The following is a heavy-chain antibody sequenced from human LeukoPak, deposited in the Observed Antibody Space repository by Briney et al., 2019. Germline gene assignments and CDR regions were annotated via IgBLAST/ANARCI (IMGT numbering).Heavy chain of an antibody. J-gene: IGHJ4*02. Sequence: SETLSLTCTVSGDSISNYYWSWIRQSPGKELEWIGYMYNRGSTIYNPSLKSRVTISTDTSKNQFSLRLTPVTAADTAVYYCARAEKAVTGTLDSWGQGTLITVSS. CDR2: MYNRGST. D-gene: IGHD6-19*01. V-gene: IGHV4-59*01. CDR1: GDSISNYY. CDR3: ARAEKAVTGTLDS.